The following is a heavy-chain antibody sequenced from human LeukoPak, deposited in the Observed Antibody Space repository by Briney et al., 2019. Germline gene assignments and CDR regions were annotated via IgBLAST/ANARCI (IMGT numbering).Heavy chain of an antibody. D-gene: IGHD6-13*01. CDR3: ARVGRVAYSATWFLDY. CDR1: GFTFSSYG. CDR2: IWYDGSNK. J-gene: IGHJ4*02. Sequence: GGSLRLSCAASGFTFSSYGMHWVRQAPGKGLEWVAVIWYDGSNKYYADSVKGRFTISRDNSKNTLYLQMNSLRAEDTAVYYCARVGRVAYSATWFLDYWGQGTLVTVSS. V-gene: IGHV3-33*01.